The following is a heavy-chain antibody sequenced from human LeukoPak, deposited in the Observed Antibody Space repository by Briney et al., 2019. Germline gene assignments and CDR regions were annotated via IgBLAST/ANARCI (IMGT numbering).Heavy chain of an antibody. D-gene: IGHD4-17*01. Sequence: PSQTLSLTCTVSGGPISSGGYYWSWIRQAPGKGLEWIGYIYHSGSTYYNPSLKSRVTISVDRSKNQFSLKLSSVTAADTAVYYCARAETLDYENYFDYWGQGTLVTVSS. CDR1: GGPISSGGYY. J-gene: IGHJ4*02. CDR3: ARAETLDYENYFDY. V-gene: IGHV4-30-2*01. CDR2: IYHSGST.